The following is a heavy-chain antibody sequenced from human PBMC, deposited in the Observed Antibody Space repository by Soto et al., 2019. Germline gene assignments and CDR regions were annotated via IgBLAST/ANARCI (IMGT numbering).Heavy chain of an antibody. J-gene: IGHJ4*02. CDR1: GYTFTSYG. D-gene: IGHD3-22*01. CDR3: ARSPITMIVVVMREGGFDY. CDR2: ISAYNGNT. V-gene: IGHV1-18*01. Sequence: QVQLVQSGAEVKKPGASVKVSCKASGYTFTSYGISWVRQAPGQGLEWMGWISAYNGNTNYAQKLQGRVTMTTDTSTSTAYMELRSRRSDDRAVYYCARSPITMIVVVMREGGFDYWGQGTLVTVSS.